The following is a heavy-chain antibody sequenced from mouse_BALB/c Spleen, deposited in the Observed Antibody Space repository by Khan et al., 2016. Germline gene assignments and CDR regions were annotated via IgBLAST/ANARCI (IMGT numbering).Heavy chain of an antibody. CDR1: GYSITSGYY. V-gene: IGHV3-6*02. CDR3: ARGDY. Sequence: EVQLQESGPGLVKPSQSLSLTCSVTGYSITSGYYWNWIRQFLGNKLEWMGYISYDGSNNYNPSLKNRISITRDTSKNQFFLKLNSVTTENSATCYCARGDYWGQGTTLTVSS. J-gene: IGHJ2*01. CDR2: ISYDGSN.